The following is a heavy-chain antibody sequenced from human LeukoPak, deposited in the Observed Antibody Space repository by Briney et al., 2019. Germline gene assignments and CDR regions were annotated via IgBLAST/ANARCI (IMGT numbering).Heavy chain of an antibody. CDR1: GFIFTSSA. V-gene: IGHV1-58*01. CDR3: AASPDYYDSSGYSYYFDY. CDR2: IVVGSGNT. Sequence: SVKVSCKASGFIFTSSAVQWVRQARGQRLEWIGWIVVGSGNTNYAQKFQERVTITRDMSTSTAYVELSSLRSEDTAVYYCAASPDYYDSSGYSYYFDYWGQGTLVTVSS. J-gene: IGHJ4*02. D-gene: IGHD3-22*01.